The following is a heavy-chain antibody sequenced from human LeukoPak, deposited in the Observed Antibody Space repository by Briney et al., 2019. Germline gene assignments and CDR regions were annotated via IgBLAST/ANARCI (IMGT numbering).Heavy chain of an antibody. CDR1: GYTFTSYG. J-gene: IGHJ5*02. D-gene: IGHD3-10*01. V-gene: IGHV1-2*02. Sequence: ASVKVSCKASGYTFTSYGISWVRQAPGQGLEWMGWINPNSGGTNYAQKFQGRVTMTRDTSISTAYMELSRLRSDDTAVYYCARDSEYGSGSYYSWGQGTLVTVSS. CDR2: INPNSGGT. CDR3: ARDSEYGSGSYYS.